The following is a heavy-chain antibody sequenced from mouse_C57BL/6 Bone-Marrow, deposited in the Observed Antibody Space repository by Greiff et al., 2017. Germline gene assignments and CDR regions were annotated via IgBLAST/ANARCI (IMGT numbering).Heavy chain of an antibody. CDR1: GYTFTTYP. D-gene: IGHD1-1*01. Sequence: QVQLQQSGAELVKPGASVKMSCKASGYTFTTYPIEWMKQNHGKSLEWIGNFHPYNDDTKYNEKFKGKATLTVEKSSSTVYLELSRLTSDDSAVYYCARSWYYGSSFWYFDVWGTGTTVTVSS. CDR3: ARSWYYGSSFWYFDV. V-gene: IGHV1-47*01. J-gene: IGHJ1*03. CDR2: FHPYNDDT.